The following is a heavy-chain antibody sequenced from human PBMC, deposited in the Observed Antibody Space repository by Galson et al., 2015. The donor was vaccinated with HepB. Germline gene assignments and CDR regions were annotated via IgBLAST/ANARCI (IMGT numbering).Heavy chain of an antibody. CDR3: ARLHCSSTSCYARQKNYYYGMDV. Sequence: SVKVSCKASGYTFTSYGISWVRQAPGQGLEWMGWISAYNGDTNYAQKLQGRVTMTTDTSTSTAYMELRSLGSDDTAVYYCARLHCSSTSCYARQKNYYYGMDVWGQGTTVTVSS. CDR1: GYTFTSYG. J-gene: IGHJ6*02. CDR2: ISAYNGDT. V-gene: IGHV1-18*04. D-gene: IGHD2-2*01.